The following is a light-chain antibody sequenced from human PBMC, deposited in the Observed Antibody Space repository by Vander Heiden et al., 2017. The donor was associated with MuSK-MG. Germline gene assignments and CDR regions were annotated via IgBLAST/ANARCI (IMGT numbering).Light chain of an antibody. CDR2: GAS. CDR1: QNIRGN. J-gene: IGKJ2*01. Sequence: DIQMTQSPSSLSASVGDRVTITCRASQNIRGNLNWYQQKPGTAPKLLISGASTWQTGGPSRFSGSGSGTDDTLTISSLLHEDFETYYCQQSHRSPVFNFGQGTKR. V-gene: IGKV1-39*01. CDR3: QQSHRSPVFN.